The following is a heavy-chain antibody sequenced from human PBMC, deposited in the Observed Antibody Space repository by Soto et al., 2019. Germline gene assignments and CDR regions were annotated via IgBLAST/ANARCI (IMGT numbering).Heavy chain of an antibody. CDR1: GGSFSGYY. D-gene: IGHD2-15*01. V-gene: IGHV4-34*01. J-gene: IGHJ4*02. CDR3: ACRILYYRHPVY. CDR2: INHSGST. Sequence: SETLSLTCAVYGGSFSGYYWSWIRQPPGKGLEWIGEINHSGSTNYNPSLKSRVAISVDTSKNQFSLKLSSVTAADTAVYYCACRILYYRHPVYWGQGTLVTVSS.